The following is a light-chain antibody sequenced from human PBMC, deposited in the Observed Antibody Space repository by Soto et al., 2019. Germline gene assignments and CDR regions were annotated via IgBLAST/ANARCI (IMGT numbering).Light chain of an antibody. CDR3: CSFAGSGIYV. J-gene: IGLJ1*01. CDR1: SSDVGSYSL. CDR2: EVN. V-gene: IGLV2-23*02. Sequence: LAQPASVSGSPGQSITISCTGTSSDVGSYSLVSWYQLHPGRAPKLIIYEVNQRPSGVSNRFSGSKSGNTASLTISGLQAEDEADYYCCSFAGSGIYVFGSGTKVTVL.